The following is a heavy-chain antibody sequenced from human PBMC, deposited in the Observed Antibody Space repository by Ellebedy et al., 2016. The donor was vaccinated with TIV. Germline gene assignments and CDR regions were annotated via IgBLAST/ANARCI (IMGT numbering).Heavy chain of an antibody. V-gene: IGHV1-69*04. CDR1: GGTFSSYA. CDR3: ARENPRYCSGGSCYYNWYFDL. J-gene: IGHJ2*01. D-gene: IGHD2-15*01. CDR2: IIPILGIA. Sequence: AASVKVSCKASGGTFSSYAISWVRQAPGQGLEWMGRIIPILGIANYAQKFQGRVTITADTSTSTAYMELSSLRSEDTAVYYCARENPRYCSGGSCYYNWYFDLWGRGTLVTVSS.